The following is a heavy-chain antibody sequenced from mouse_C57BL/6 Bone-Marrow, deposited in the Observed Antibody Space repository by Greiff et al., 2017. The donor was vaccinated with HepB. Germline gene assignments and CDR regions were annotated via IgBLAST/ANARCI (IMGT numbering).Heavy chain of an antibody. CDR2: INPNNGGT. J-gene: IGHJ3*01. V-gene: IGHV1-26*01. D-gene: IGHD4-1*01. Sequence: VQLQQSGPELVKPGASVKISCKASGYTFTDYYMNWVKQSHGKSLEWIGDINPNNGGTSYNQKFKGKATLTVDKSSSTAYMELRSLTSEDSAVYYCARELGPWFAYWGQGTLVTVSA. CDR3: ARELGPWFAY. CDR1: GYTFTDYY.